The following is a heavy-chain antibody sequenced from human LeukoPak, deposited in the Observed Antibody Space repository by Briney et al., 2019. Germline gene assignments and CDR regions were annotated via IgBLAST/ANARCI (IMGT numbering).Heavy chain of an antibody. V-gene: IGHV1-69-2*01. Sequence: GASVKVSCKASGYIFTDYYMHWVQQAPGKGLEYMGRADPQTGETIYAEKFQGRVTMTADTSTDTAYMELTSLRSEDTAVYFCVTEAYGDYWARFWGQGSLVTVSS. CDR2: ADPQTGET. CDR3: VTEAYGDYWARF. J-gene: IGHJ4*02. CDR1: GYIFTDYY. D-gene: IGHD4-17*01.